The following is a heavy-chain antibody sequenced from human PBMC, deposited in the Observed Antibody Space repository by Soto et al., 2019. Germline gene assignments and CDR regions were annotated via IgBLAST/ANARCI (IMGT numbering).Heavy chain of an antibody. D-gene: IGHD3-10*01. CDR3: ARDRPGDEGDGFDI. CDR1: GLTVSSNY. CDR2: LYSGGST. Sequence: EVQLVETGGGLIQPGGSLRLSYAASGLTVSSNYMNWVRQAPGKGLEWVSVLYSGGSTHYAGSVKRRFIISRDNSKNTVYLQMNSLRVEDTAIYYCARDRPGDEGDGFDIWGHGTMVTVSS. J-gene: IGHJ3*02. V-gene: IGHV3-53*02.